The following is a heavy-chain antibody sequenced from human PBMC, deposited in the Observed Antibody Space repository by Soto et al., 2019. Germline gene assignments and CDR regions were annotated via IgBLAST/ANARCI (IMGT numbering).Heavy chain of an antibody. J-gene: IGHJ4*02. V-gene: IGHV3-30*03. CDR2: ISYDGSNK. D-gene: IGHD6-19*01. CDR1: GFTFSSYG. Sequence: QVQLVESGGGVVQPGRSLRLSYAASGFTFSSYGMHWVRQAPGKGLEWVAVISYDGSNKYYAESVKGRFTISRDNSKNTLNLQMNSLIAEDTAVYYCSGDSSGWHLDYWGQGTLVTVSS. CDR3: SGDSSGWHLDY.